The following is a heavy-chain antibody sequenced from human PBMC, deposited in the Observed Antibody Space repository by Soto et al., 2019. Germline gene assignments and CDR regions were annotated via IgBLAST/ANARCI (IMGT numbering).Heavy chain of an antibody. CDR1: GFAFRTSG. D-gene: IGHD3-16*01. J-gene: IGHJ4*02. Sequence: QVQLVESGGGVIQPGRSLRLSCAASGFAFRTSGMHWVRQAPGKGLQWVAIISYDGSREYYLDSVKGRFIISRDNPKNTLYLQMDSLRAEDTAVYYCAKDRVESGLGEIDYWGQGTLVSVSS. CDR2: ISYDGSRE. CDR3: AKDRVESGLGEIDY. V-gene: IGHV3-30*18.